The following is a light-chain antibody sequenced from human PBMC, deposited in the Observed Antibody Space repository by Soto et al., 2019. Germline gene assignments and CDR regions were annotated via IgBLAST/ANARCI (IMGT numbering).Light chain of an antibody. CDR2: GAS. Sequence: DIGMTQSPSTLSGAAGERVTFSCGASQGVSRKLAWYQHKTGQAPRLLISGASTGATGIPARFSGSGYGTEFTLTISSLQSEDCAIYYCQQYHTWPITFGGGTKVDIK. CDR3: QQYHTWPIT. V-gene: IGKV3-15*01. CDR1: QGVSRK. J-gene: IGKJ4*01.